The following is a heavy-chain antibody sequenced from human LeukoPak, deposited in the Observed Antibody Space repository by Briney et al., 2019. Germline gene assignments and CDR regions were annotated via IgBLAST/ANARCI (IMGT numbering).Heavy chain of an antibody. CDR2: INHSGST. D-gene: IGHD6-6*01. Sequence: SETLSLTCAVYGGSFSGYYWSWIRQPPGKGLEWIGEINHSGSTNYNPSLKSRVTISVDTSKNQFSLKLSSVTAADTAVYYCARGSGKYSSPPWYFYWGQGTLVTVSS. CDR1: GGSFSGYY. J-gene: IGHJ4*02. CDR3: ARGSGKYSSPPWYFY. V-gene: IGHV4-34*01.